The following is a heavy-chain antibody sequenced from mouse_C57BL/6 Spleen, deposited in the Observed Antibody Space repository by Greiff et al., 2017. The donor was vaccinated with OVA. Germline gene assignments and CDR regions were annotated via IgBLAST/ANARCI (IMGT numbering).Heavy chain of an antibody. CDR2: IHPNSGSN. CDR3: ATVVTYWYFDV. Sequence: QVQLQQPGAELVKPGASVKLSCKASGYTFTSYWMHWVKQRPGQGLEWIGMIHPNSGSNNYNEKFKSKATLTVDKSSSTAYMQLSSLTSEDSAVYYCATVVTYWYFDVWGTGTTVTVSS. D-gene: IGHD2-5*01. J-gene: IGHJ1*03. V-gene: IGHV1-64*01. CDR1: GYTFTSYW.